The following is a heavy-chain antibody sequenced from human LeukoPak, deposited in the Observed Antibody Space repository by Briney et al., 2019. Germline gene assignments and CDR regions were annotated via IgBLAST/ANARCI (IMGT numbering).Heavy chain of an antibody. V-gene: IGHV4-31*03. CDR3: AREVNWNSVTLFFDY. J-gene: IGHJ4*02. CDR2: IYYSGST. D-gene: IGHD1-7*01. Sequence: SETLSLTCTVSGGSISSGGYYWSWIRQHPGKGLEWIGYIYYSGSTYHNPSLESRVTISVDTSKNQFSLKLSSVTAADTAVYYCAREVNWNSVTLFFDYWGQGTLVTVSS. CDR1: GGSISSGGYY.